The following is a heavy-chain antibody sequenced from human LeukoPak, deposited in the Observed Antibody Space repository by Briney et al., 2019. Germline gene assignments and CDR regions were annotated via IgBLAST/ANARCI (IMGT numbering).Heavy chain of an antibody. J-gene: IGHJ5*02. CDR2: ISAYNGNT. D-gene: IGHD3-3*01. Sequence: ASVKVSCKASGYTFTSYGISWVRQAPGQGLEWMGWISAYNGNTNYAQKLQGRVTMTTDTSTSTAYMELRSLRSDDAAVYYCARTPRTDFRSGHLNWFDPWGQGTLVTVSS. CDR3: ARTPRTDFRSGHLNWFDP. V-gene: IGHV1-18*01. CDR1: GYTFTSYG.